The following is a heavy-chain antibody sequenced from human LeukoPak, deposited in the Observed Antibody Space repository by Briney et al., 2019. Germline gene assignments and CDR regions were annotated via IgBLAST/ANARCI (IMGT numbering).Heavy chain of an antibody. D-gene: IGHD2-15*01. CDR3: GESGGDS. J-gene: IGHJ4*02. CDR1: GFTFSSFT. Sequence: GGSLRLSCAASGFTFSSFTMTWVRQAPGKGLEWVSAIGGRGGSTYYADSVKGRFTISRDNSKNTLYLQMNSLRAEDTAVYYCGESGGDSWGQGTLVTVSS. CDR2: IGGRGGST. V-gene: IGHV3-23*01.